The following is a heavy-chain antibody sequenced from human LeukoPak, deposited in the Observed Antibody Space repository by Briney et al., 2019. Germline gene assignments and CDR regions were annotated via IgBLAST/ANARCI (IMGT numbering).Heavy chain of an antibody. V-gene: IGHV3-9*01. CDR2: ISWNSGSI. Sequence: GGSLRLSCAASGFTFDDYAMHWVRQAPGKGLEWVSGISWNSGSIGYADSVKGRFTISRDNAKNSLYLQMNSLRAEDTAVYYCARVRAHHIDYWGQGTLVTVSS. D-gene: IGHD1-14*01. J-gene: IGHJ4*02. CDR3: ARVRAHHIDY. CDR1: GFTFDDYA.